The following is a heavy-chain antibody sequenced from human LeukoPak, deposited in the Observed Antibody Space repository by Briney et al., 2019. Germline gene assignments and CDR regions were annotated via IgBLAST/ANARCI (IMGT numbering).Heavy chain of an antibody. CDR1: GGSISSGGYD. CDR2: IYHSGST. V-gene: IGHV4-30-2*01. J-gene: IGHJ3*02. Sequence: SETLSLTCTVSGGSISSGGYDWSWIRQPPGKGLEWIGYIYHSGSTYYNPSLKSRVTISVDRSKNQFSLKLSSVTAADTAVYYCARGVAPDGAFDIWGQGTMVTVSS. D-gene: IGHD2-15*01. CDR3: ARGVAPDGAFDI.